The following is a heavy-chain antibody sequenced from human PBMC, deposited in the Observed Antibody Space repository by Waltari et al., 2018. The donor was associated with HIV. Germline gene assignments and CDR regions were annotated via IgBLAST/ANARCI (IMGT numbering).Heavy chain of an antibody. D-gene: IGHD2-15*01. Sequence: QVQLVQSGTEVKKPGASVKVSCKASGYPFTQYGISWVRQAPGQGLEWMGWTTTYTLTTNYAHKFQGRITLTRDTSTSTVYMELMSLTSDDTAVYYCAREGFCRGGSCYSGAVDIWGQGTLVTVSS. CDR1: GYPFTQYG. CDR2: TTTYTLTT. J-gene: IGHJ3*02. CDR3: AREGFCRGGSCYSGAVDI. V-gene: IGHV1-18*04.